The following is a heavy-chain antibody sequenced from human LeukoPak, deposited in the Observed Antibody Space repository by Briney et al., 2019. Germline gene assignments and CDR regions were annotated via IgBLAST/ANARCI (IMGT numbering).Heavy chain of an antibody. CDR1: GFTFSSSS. J-gene: IGHJ4*02. CDR2: ISGESKYI. D-gene: IGHD3-10*01. CDR3: ARGAVFQGNYDY. Sequence: GGSLRLSCAASGFTFSSSSMNWVRQTLGKGLEWVSSISGESKYIYYADSVTGRFTISRDNAKNSLYLQMSTLRAEDTAVYYCARGAVFQGNYDYWGQGTQVTVSS. V-gene: IGHV3-21*01.